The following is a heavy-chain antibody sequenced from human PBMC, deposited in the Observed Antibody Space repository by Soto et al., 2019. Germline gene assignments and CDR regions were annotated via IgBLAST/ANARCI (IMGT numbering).Heavy chain of an antibody. J-gene: IGHJ6*02. D-gene: IGHD3-10*01. CDR2: IYGGGRT. CDR3: ARVSLLWFGGMAV. CDR1: GGYISSGGYS. Sequence: QLQLQESGSGLVKPSQTLSLTCDVSGGYISSGGYSWSWIRQPPGKGLEWLGYIYGGGRTFYSPSLNIQVTISVDLSKDPFPRRQNSVTAADAAVYYCARVSLLWFGGMAVWGQGTTVIVSS. V-gene: IGHV4-30-2*01.